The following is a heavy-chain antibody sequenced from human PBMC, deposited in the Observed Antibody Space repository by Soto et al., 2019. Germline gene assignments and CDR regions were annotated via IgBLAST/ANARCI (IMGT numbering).Heavy chain of an antibody. D-gene: IGHD3-16*01. CDR1: GYTFTNYY. V-gene: IGHV1-46*01. Sequence: QVQLVQSGAEVRRPGASVNVSCKASGYTFTNYYIHWVRQAPGQGLEWMGIINPNDGYTNYAQKFQGRVTMTRDTSTSTVYMQLVTLTYVDTAVFYCTRDSGHLGKLGLFGHWGQGTLVTVSS. J-gene: IGHJ4*01. CDR3: TRDSGHLGKLGLFGH. CDR2: INPNDGYT.